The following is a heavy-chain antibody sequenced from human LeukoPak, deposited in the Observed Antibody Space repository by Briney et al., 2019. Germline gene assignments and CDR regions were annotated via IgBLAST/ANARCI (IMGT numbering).Heavy chain of an antibody. D-gene: IGHD3-3*02. J-gene: IGHJ5*01. CDR3: ARGIDVGPAICGWFDS. V-gene: IGHV4-61*09. Sequence: PSETLSLTCTVSGGSISSGGYYWSWIRQPAGKGLEWIGHMYTSGTTYYSPSLKSRVTISVDTSKSQFSLRLSSVTAADTAVYYCARGIDVGPAICGWFDSWGQGTPVTVSS. CDR2: MYTSGTT. CDR1: GGSISSGGYY.